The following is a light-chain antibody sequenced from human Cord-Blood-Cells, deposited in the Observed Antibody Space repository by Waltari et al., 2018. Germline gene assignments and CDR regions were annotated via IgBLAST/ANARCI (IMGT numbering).Light chain of an antibody. V-gene: IGKV3-20*01. Sequence: EIVLTQPPATLSLSAGERATLSCRASQGVSSSDLARYQHKPAQGPMLLSYGASSRATAIPVSCSGCGSESDFTLTILKLEPDDFSVYYWHQYGSSPLTFGGGTKVEIK. J-gene: IGKJ4*01. CDR3: HQYGSSPLT. CDR2: GAS. CDR1: QGVSSSD.